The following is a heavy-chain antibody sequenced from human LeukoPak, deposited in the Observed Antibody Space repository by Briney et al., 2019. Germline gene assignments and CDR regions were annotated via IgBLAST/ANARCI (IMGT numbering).Heavy chain of an antibody. CDR2: TYYRSMWYN. V-gene: IGHV6-1*01. D-gene: IGHD5-24*01. CDR3: ARGGQGDGYSADEAFDF. CDR1: GDNVSGNSTA. Sequence: SQTLSLTCAISGDNVSGNSTAYNWIRQSPSRGLEWLGRTYYRSMWYNDYAISVKSRITVNPDTSKNQLSLQLNSVTPEDTAVYYCARGGQGDGYSADEAFDFWGQGTMVTVSS. J-gene: IGHJ3*01.